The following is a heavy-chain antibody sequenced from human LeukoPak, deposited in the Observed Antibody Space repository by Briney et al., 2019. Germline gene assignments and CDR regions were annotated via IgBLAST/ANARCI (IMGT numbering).Heavy chain of an antibody. Sequence: GGSLRLSCAASGFTFSNAWMSWVRQAPGKGLEWVGRIKSKTDGGTTDYAAPVKVRFTISRDDSKNTLYLQMNSLKTEDTAVYYCTTAILWLDAFDIWGQGTMVTVSS. CDR1: GFTFSNAW. V-gene: IGHV3-15*01. CDR2: IKSKTDGGTT. CDR3: TTAILWLDAFDI. D-gene: IGHD3-10*01. J-gene: IGHJ3*02.